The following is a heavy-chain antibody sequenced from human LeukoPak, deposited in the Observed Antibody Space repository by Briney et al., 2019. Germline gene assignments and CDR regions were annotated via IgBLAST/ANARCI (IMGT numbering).Heavy chain of an antibody. J-gene: IGHJ4*02. CDR2: IYTSGST. D-gene: IGHD2-15*01. Sequence: SETLSLTRSVSGGSISLSYYYWSWIRQPAGKGLEWIGRIYTSGSTNYNPSLKSRVTMSVDTSKNQFSLKLSSVTAADTAVYYCAREVVVAATYDYWGQGTLVTVSS. CDR1: GGSISLSYYY. V-gene: IGHV4-4*07. CDR3: AREVVVAATYDY.